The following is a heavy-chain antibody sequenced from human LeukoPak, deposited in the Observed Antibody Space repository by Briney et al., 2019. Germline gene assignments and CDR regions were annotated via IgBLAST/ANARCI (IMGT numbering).Heavy chain of an antibody. CDR2: IYYSGRT. J-gene: IGHJ1*01. D-gene: IGHD3-22*01. Sequence: SETLSLTCSVSGDSVSRSDSYWDWIRQPPGKGLEWIGTIYYSGRTYYSPSPKSRAPMAVDPSNNQFSLILRSVTAAYTALYLCARRRHYDGSGYLEWGQGTVLSVSS. CDR1: GDSVSRSDSY. CDR3: ARRRHYDGSGYLE. V-gene: IGHV4-39*01.